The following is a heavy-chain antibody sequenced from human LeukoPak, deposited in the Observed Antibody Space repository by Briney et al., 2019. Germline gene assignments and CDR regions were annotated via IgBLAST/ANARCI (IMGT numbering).Heavy chain of an antibody. CDR3: AREVSWYYFDY. V-gene: IGHV3-30*09. CDR2: VSYDGSNT. CDR1: GFSFGGYA. J-gene: IGHJ4*02. Sequence: GTSLRLSCAASGFSFGGYAIHWVRQAPGKGLEWVAVVSYDGSNTYYADSVKGRFAISRDNSKKTLYLQMNSLRGDDTAVYYCAREVSWYYFDYWGQGILVTVPS. D-gene: IGHD6-13*01.